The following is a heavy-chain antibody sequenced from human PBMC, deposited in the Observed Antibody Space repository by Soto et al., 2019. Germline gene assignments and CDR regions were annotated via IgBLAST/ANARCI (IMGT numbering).Heavy chain of an antibody. Sequence: QVQLVESGGGVVQPGRSLRLSCAASGFTFSSYAMRWVRQAPGKGLEWVAVISYDGSNKYYADSVKGRFTISSDNSKNTLYLHMNSLRAEDTAVYYCARDDIVTGYGLDYWGQGTMVTVSS. CDR2: ISYDGSNK. CDR1: GFTFSSYA. J-gene: IGHJ4*02. V-gene: IGHV3-30-3*01. CDR3: ARDDIVTGYGLDY. D-gene: IGHD3-9*01.